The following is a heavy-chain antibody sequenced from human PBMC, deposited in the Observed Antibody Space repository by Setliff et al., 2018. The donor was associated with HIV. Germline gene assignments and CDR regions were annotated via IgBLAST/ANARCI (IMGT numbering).Heavy chain of an antibody. CDR1: GGSIRTGDYY. CDR3: ARLKPPYCSSRSCYWGACDI. CDR2: ISSSGNT. Sequence: SETLSLTCTVSGGSIRTGDYYWNWIRQRPGKGLEWIGYISSSGNTYSNPSLKNRLIISMDTSKNQFSLKLTAVTAADTAVYYCARLKPPYCSSRSCYWGACDIWGQGAMVTV. J-gene: IGHJ3*02. V-gene: IGHV4-31*03. D-gene: IGHD2-2*01.